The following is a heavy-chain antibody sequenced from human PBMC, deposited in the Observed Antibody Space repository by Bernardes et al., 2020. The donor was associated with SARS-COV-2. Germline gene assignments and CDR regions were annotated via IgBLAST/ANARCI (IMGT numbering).Heavy chain of an antibody. CDR1: GGSISSYY. CDR2: IYYSGST. Sequence: SETLSLTCTVSGGSISSYYWSWIRQPPGKGLEWIWYIYYSGSTNYNPSLKSRVTISVDTSKNQFSLKLSSVTAADTAVYYCARLPYSGSYPFLACDLWGQGTMVTVSS. V-gene: IGHV4-59*08. CDR3: ARLPYSGSYPFLACDL. J-gene: IGHJ3*01. D-gene: IGHD1-26*01.